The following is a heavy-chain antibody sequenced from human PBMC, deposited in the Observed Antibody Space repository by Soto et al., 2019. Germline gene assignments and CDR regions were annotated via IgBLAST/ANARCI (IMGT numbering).Heavy chain of an antibody. Sequence: GGSLRLSCAASGFTFNIYGMHWVRQAPDKGLEWVALISYDGSNQYYADSVKGRFTISRDNSKNMLFLQMNSLRADDTAVYYCAKDQASGQGSFDSWGQGTLVTVYS. CDR3: AKDQASGQGSFDS. CDR2: ISYDGSNQ. CDR1: GFTFNIYG. V-gene: IGHV3-30*18. J-gene: IGHJ4*02.